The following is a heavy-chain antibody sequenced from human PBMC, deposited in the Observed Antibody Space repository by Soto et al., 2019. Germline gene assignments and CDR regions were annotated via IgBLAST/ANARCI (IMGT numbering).Heavy chain of an antibody. CDR2: IYYSGST. D-gene: IGHD3-3*01. V-gene: IGHV4-39*01. J-gene: IGHJ5*02. Sequence: SETLSLTCTVSGGSISSSSYYWGWIRQPPGKGLEWIGSIYYSGSTYYNPSLKSRVTISVDTSKNQFSLKLSSVTAADTAVYYCARTARESVDFWSGYYKTLGFNWFDPWGQGTLVTVSS. CDR3: ARTARESVDFWSGYYKTLGFNWFDP. CDR1: GGSISSSSYY.